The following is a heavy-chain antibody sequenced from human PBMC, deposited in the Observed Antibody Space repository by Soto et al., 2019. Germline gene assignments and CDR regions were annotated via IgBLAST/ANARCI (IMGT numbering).Heavy chain of an antibody. CDR3: AKNYYFDP. V-gene: IGHV3-23*01. J-gene: IGHJ4*02. Sequence: EVQLLDSGGGLVQPGGSLRLSCAASGFPFSSYAMSWVRQPPGKGLEWVSSISVSGGSTYSAYYADSVRGRLTISRDDSRNTMYLQMSSLRAEDTAINYCAKNYYFDPWGQGTLVTVSS. CDR2: ISVSGGSTYSA. CDR1: GFPFSSYA.